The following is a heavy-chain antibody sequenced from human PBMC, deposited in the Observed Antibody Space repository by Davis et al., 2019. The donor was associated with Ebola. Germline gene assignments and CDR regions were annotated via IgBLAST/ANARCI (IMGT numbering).Heavy chain of an antibody. CDR2: IYHSGST. J-gene: IGHJ6*02. Sequence: SETLSLTCAVSGGSISSDDYSWSWIRQPPGKGLEWIGYIYHSGSTNYNPSLKSRVTISVDTSKNQFSLKLSSVTAADTAVYYCARGTNSSSYYYYGMDVWGQGTTVTVSS. V-gene: IGHV4-61*08. CDR3: ARGTNSSSYYYYGMDV. CDR1: GGSISSDDYS. D-gene: IGHD6-6*01.